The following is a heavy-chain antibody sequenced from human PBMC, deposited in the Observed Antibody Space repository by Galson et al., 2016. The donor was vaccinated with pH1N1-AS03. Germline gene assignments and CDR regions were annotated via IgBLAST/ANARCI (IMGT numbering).Heavy chain of an antibody. D-gene: IGHD2-8*01. CDR3: AGYLGVGNGAFYI. J-gene: IGHJ3*02. CDR2: IILVFGTT. Sequence: SVKVSCKASGGTFNNFAISWVRQAPGQGLEWLGRIILVFGTTNYAQKFQGRVMITADESTSTAYMELRSLRFDDTAVYYCAGYLGVGNGAFYIWGRGTLVTVTS. CDR1: GGTFNNFA. V-gene: IGHV1-69*13.